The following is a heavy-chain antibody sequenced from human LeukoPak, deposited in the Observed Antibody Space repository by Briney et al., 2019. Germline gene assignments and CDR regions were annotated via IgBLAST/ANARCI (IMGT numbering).Heavy chain of an antibody. D-gene: IGHD5-24*01. J-gene: IGHJ4*02. CDR1: GGSFSGYY. V-gene: IGHV4-34*01. Sequence: PSETLSLTCAVYGGSFSGYYWSWIRQPPGKGLEWIGEINHSGSTNYNPSLKSRVTISVDTSKNQFSLKLSSVTAADTAVYYCARLSRDGYNLAHWGQGTLVTVSS. CDR2: INHSGST. CDR3: ARLSRDGYNLAH.